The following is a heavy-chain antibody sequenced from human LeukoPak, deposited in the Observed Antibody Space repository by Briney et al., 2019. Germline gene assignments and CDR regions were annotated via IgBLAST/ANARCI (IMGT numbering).Heavy chain of an antibody. CDR2: IYSGTT. CDR3: ARHYYGSGIRGLAFDS. D-gene: IGHD3-10*01. J-gene: IGHJ4*02. CDR1: GGSISSSSYY. Sequence: SETLSLTCTVSGGSISSSSYYWGWIRQPPGKGLEWIGSIYSGTTYYNPSLKSRVTISVDTSKSQFSLKLNSMTAADTAVYYCARHYYGSGIRGLAFDSWGQGILATVSS. V-gene: IGHV4-39*01.